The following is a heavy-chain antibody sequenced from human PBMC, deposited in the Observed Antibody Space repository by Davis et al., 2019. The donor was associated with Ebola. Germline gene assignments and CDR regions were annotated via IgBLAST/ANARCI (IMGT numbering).Heavy chain of an antibody. CDR2: INHSGST. CDR3: ARGALIAAAGTGKDFDY. J-gene: IGHJ4*02. D-gene: IGHD6-13*01. CDR1: SGSFSGYY. V-gene: IGHV4-34*01. Sequence: MPSETLSLTCAVYSGSFSGYYWSWIRQSPGKGLEWIGEINHSGSTNYNPSLKSRVTISVDTSKNQFSLKLRSVTAADTAVYYCARGALIAAAGTGKDFDYWGQGTLVTVSS.